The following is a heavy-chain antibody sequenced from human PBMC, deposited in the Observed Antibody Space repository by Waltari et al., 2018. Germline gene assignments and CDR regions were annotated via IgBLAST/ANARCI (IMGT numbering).Heavy chain of an antibody. CDR2: INHSGST. J-gene: IGHJ3*02. Sequence: QVQLQQWGAGLLKPSETLSLTCAVYGGSFSGYYWSWIRQPPGKGLEWIGEINHSGSTNSNPSLKSRVTISVDTSKNQFSLKLSSVTAADTAVYYCARVLYAVVITKGAFDIWGQGTMVTVSS. D-gene: IGHD3-22*01. CDR1: GGSFSGYY. CDR3: ARVLYAVVITKGAFDI. V-gene: IGHV4-34*01.